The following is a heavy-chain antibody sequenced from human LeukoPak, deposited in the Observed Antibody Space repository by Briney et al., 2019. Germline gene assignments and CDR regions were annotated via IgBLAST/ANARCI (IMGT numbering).Heavy chain of an antibody. J-gene: IGHJ4*02. CDR2: VSPGGDTP. V-gene: IGHV3-23*01. CDR1: GFTFSNHG. CDR3: AQDRAWIEFYF. Sequence: GGSLRLSCAASGFTFSNHGMNWVRQAPGKGLEWVSGVSPGGDTPYYADSVRGRFTISRDNSKNTMYLQMNSLRAEDTAVYYCAQDRAWIEFYFWGQGTLVTVSS. D-gene: IGHD5-12*01.